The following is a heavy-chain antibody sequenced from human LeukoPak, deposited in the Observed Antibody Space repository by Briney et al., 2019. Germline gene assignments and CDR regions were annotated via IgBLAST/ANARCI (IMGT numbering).Heavy chain of an antibody. CDR3: ASVGIFGVAFDY. J-gene: IGHJ4*02. V-gene: IGHV1-24*01. CDR2: FDPEDGET. D-gene: IGHD3-3*01. CDR1: GYTLTELS. Sequence: ASVRVSCTVSGYTLTELSMHWVRQAPGKGREWMGGFDPEDGETIYAQKFQGRVTMTEDTSTDTAYMELSSLRSEDTAVYYCASVGIFGVAFDYWGQGTLVTVSS.